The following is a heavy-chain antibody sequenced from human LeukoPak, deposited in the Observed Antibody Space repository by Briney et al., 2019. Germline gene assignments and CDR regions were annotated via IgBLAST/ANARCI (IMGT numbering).Heavy chain of an antibody. CDR3: ARGDDYLPFDH. J-gene: IGHJ5*02. CDR1: GFTFSSYS. D-gene: IGHD2/OR15-2a*01. CDR2: ISGSSFNYI. Sequence: GGSLRLPCAASGFTFSSYSMNWVRQAPGKGLEWVARISGSSFNYINYADSVKGRFTVSRDNARNSLYLQMNSLRVEDTGVYYCARGDDYLPFDHWGQGNLVTVSS. V-gene: IGHV3-21*01.